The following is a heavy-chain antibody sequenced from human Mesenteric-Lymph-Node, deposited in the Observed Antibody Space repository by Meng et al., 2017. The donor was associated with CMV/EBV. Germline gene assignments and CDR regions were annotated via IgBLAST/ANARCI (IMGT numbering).Heavy chain of an antibody. CDR1: GFTFSSYG. CDR3: AKVSPPRSLYIVVVPAAADYYGMDV. Sequence: GESLKISCAASGFTFSSYGMHWVRQAPGKGLEWVAFIRYDGSNKYYADYVKGRFTISRDNSKNTLYLQMNSLRAEDTAVYYCAKVSPPRSLYIVVVPAAADYYGMDVWGQGTTVTVSS. D-gene: IGHD2-2*01. J-gene: IGHJ6*02. CDR2: IRYDGSNK. V-gene: IGHV3-30*02.